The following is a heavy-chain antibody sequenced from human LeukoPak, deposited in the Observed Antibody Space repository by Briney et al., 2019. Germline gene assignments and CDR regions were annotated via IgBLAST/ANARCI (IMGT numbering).Heavy chain of an antibody. Sequence: GGSLRLSCAVSGFTVSSNYMSWVRQAPGKGLEWVSIIYSGGSTYYADSVKGRFTISRDNSKNTLYLQMSSLRVEDTAVYYCAGEQYCSGGNCYSDYWGQGTLVTVSS. D-gene: IGHD2-15*01. CDR2: IYSGGST. CDR3: AGEQYCSGGNCYSDY. V-gene: IGHV3-53*01. J-gene: IGHJ4*02. CDR1: GFTVSSNY.